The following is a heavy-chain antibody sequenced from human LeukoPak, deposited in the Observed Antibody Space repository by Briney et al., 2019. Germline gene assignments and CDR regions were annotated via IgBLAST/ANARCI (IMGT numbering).Heavy chain of an antibody. CDR2: IYTSGST. CDR3: ARAPIDSAMKDYYDSSGYRLSFAF. J-gene: IGHJ4*01. CDR1: GGSINTYY. Sequence: SETLSPTCTVSGGSINTYYCTWIRQPAGRGLEWIGRIYTSGSTNYNPSLKSRVTMSVDTSKNQFSLKLSSVTAADTAVYYCARAPIDSAMKDYYDSSGYRLSFAFWRERTVGTVSS. V-gene: IGHV4-4*07. D-gene: IGHD3-22*01.